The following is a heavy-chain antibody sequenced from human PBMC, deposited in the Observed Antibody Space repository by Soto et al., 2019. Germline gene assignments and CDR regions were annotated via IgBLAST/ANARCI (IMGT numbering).Heavy chain of an antibody. V-gene: IGHV2-5*02. CDR3: IQSRCGGDCLQSYASYYYYGMDV. J-gene: IGHJ6*02. CDR1: AFSLSTGGVG. Sequence: QITLKESGPTLVKPTVTLTLTCTFSAFSLSTGGVGVGWIRQPPGKALEWLALIYWDDDKRYSPSLRSRLTITKDTSKNQVVLTMTNMDPVDTATYYCIQSRCGGDCLQSYASYYYYGMDVWGQGTTVTVSS. CDR2: IYWDDDK. D-gene: IGHD2-21*02.